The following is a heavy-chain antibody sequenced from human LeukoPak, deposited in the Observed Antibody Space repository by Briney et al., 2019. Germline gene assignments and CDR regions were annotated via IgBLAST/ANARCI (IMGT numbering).Heavy chain of an antibody. CDR1: GFTFSNYA. J-gene: IGHJ4*02. D-gene: IGHD6-13*01. CDR3: ARLPLERIAAAGTAPGSRDY. CDR2: ISGSGDYT. V-gene: IGHV3-23*01. Sequence: GGSLRLSCAASGFTFSNYAMSWVRQAPGRGLEWVSAISGSGDYTNYADSVKGRFTISRDNSKNTLYLQMNSLRAEDTAVYYCARLPLERIAAAGTAPGSRDYWGQGTLVTVSS.